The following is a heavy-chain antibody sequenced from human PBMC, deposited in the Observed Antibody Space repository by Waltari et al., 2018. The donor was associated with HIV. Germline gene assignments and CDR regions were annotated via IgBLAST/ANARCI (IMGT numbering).Heavy chain of an antibody. J-gene: IGHJ5*02. D-gene: IGHD2-21*01. CDR1: GDSVGRGSYY. CDR3: ARVVASAGLRFDR. V-gene: IGHV4-61*03. CDR2: IDYTGRA. Sequence: QVQLQESGPGLVKPSETLSLTCSVSGDSVGRGSYYWSWMRQPPGKGLEWIGNIDYTGRANYNPSLKTRVTISADTSKNHLSLKLTSVTAGDTAIYYCARVVASAGLRFDRWGQGSLVTVSS.